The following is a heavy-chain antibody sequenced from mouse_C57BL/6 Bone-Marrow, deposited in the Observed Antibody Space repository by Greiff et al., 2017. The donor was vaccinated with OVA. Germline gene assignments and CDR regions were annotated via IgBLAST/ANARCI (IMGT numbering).Heavy chain of an antibody. CDR2: IHPNSGST. CDR3: AGAPCSGSSERYFDV. Sequence: VQLQQPGAELVKPGASVKLSCKASGYTFTSYWMHWVKQRPGQGLEWIGMIHPNSGSTNYTEKFKSKATLTVDKSYSTAYRQLSRLTSEDSAVEYCAGAPCSGSSERYFDVWGTGTTVTVSS. J-gene: IGHJ1*03. V-gene: IGHV1-64*01. CDR1: GYTFTSYW. D-gene: IGHD1-1*01.